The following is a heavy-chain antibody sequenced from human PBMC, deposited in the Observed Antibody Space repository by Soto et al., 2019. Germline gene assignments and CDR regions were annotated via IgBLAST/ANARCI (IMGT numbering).Heavy chain of an antibody. J-gene: IGHJ4*02. CDR3: ARHPTFSGWEYYFDY. CDR1: GDSVSSSNFY. D-gene: IGHD6-19*01. V-gene: IGHV4-39*01. Sequence: QLQLQESGPGLVKPSETLSLTCSVSGDSVSSSNFYWGWIRQPPGKGLEWIGSVYYSGSTYYDPSLKSRVTMSVDTSKTQFSLKLSSVTAADAAAYYCARHPTFSGWEYYFDYWGQGTLVTVSS. CDR2: VYYSGST.